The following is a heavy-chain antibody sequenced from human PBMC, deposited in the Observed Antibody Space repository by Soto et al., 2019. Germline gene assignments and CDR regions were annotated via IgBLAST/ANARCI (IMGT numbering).Heavy chain of an antibody. CDR2: IYYSGST. CDR3: ARGRYDFWSGSLGQAQNYGMDV. CDR1: GGSISSSSYY. V-gene: IGHV4-39*01. D-gene: IGHD3-3*01. J-gene: IGHJ6*02. Sequence: ASETLSLTCTVSGGSISSSSYYWGWIRQPPGKGLEWIGSIYYSGSTYYNPSLKSRVTISVDTSKNQFSLRLSSVTAADTAVYYCARGRYDFWSGSLGQAQNYGMDVWGQGTTVTVSS.